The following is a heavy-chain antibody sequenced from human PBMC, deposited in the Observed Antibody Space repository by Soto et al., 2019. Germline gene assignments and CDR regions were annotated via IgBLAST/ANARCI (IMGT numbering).Heavy chain of an antibody. J-gene: IGHJ4*02. V-gene: IGHV3-23*01. CDR1: GFSFSNYA. D-gene: IGHD6-13*01. CDR2: ISGSDGST. Sequence: EVPLLESGGDLVQPGGSLRLSCVASGFSFSNYAMSWVRQAPGKGLEWVSVISGSDGSTYYADSVKGLFTISRGNSKNTLYLQMNSLRAEDTAVYYCARDRERDAWYEDYWGQGTLVTVSS. CDR3: ARDRERDAWYEDY.